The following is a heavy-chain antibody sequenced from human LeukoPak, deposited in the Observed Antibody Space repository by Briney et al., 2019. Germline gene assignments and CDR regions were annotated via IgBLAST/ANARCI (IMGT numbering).Heavy chain of an antibody. V-gene: IGHV3-30*03. CDR2: ISYDGSNK. Sequence: TGGSLRLSCAASGFTFSSYGMHWVRQAPGKGLEWVAVISYDGSNKYYADSVKGRFTISRDNSKNTLYLQMNSLGAEDTAVYYCARAGYYDSSGSTRAFDIWGQGTMVTVSS. CDR3: ARAGYYDSSGSTRAFDI. J-gene: IGHJ3*02. D-gene: IGHD3-22*01. CDR1: GFTFSSYG.